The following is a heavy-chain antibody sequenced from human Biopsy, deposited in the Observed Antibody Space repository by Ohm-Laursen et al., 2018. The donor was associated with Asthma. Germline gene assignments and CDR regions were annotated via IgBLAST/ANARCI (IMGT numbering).Heavy chain of an antibody. CDR2: IMTVFGTT. CDR3: ARCQVGYSSGWSLLLKKIYYSGMDV. CDR1: GGTFSNFA. Sequence: SSVKVSCNAPGGTFSNFAISWVRQAPGQGLEWLGGIMTVFGTTNYAQKFQGRVTITADESTSTAYMEVTSLISEDTAIYYCARCQVGYSSGWSLLLKKIYYSGMDVWGQGTAVTVSS. V-gene: IGHV1-69*01. D-gene: IGHD6-19*01. J-gene: IGHJ6*02.